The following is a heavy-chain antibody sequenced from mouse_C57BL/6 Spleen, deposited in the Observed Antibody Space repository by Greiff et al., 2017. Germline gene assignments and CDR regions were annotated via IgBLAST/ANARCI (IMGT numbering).Heavy chain of an antibody. Sequence: DVMLVESGGDLVKPGGSLKLSCAASGFTFSSYGMSWVRQTPDKRLEWVATISSGGSYTYYPDSVKGRFTISRDNAKNTLYLQMSSLKSEDTAMYYCARQTTDYFDYWGQGTTLTVSS. V-gene: IGHV5-6*02. J-gene: IGHJ2*01. CDR3: ARQTTDYFDY. CDR1: GFTFSSYG. CDR2: ISSGGSYT. D-gene: IGHD1-1*01.